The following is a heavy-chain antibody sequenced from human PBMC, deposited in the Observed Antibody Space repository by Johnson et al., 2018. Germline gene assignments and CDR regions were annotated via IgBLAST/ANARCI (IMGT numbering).Heavy chain of an antibody. CDR1: GFTVSSNY. CDR2: IYSGGST. V-gene: IGHV3-66*02. CDR3: ARDLGVAATAYDAFDI. J-gene: IGHJ3*02. D-gene: IGHD2-15*01. Sequence: VQLVQSGGGLVQPGGSLRLSCAASGFTVSSNYMSWVRQAPGKGLEWVSVIYSGGSTYYADSVKGRFTISRDNSKHTLYLQMNSLRAEDTVVYYCARDLGVAATAYDAFDIWGQGTMVTFSS.